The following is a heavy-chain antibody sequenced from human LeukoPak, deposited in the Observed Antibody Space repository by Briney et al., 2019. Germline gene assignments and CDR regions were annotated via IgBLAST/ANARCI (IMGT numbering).Heavy chain of an antibody. V-gene: IGHV1-2*02. D-gene: IGHD6-19*01. J-gene: IGHJ4*02. CDR3: ARGGSSGWYPDSYVDY. Sequence: ASVTVSCKASGYTFTGYYMHWVRQAPGQGLEWMGWINPNSGGTNYAQKFQGRVTMTRDTSISTAYMELSRLRSDDTAVYYCARGGSSGWYPDSYVDYWGQGTLVTVSS. CDR1: GYTFTGYY. CDR2: INPNSGGT.